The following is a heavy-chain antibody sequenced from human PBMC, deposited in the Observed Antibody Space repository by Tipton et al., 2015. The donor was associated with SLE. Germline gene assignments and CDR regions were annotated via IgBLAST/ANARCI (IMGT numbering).Heavy chain of an antibody. Sequence: SGFTFNSYGMHWVRQAPGKGLEWVAFIRYDGTKKYYADSVKGRFTISRDSSKNTLSLQMNSLRAEDTAVYYCAREFLNPVTTVHYYFDLWGRGTLVTVSS. CDR3: AREFLNPVTTVHYYFDL. V-gene: IGHV3-30*02. D-gene: IGHD4-11*01. CDR1: GFTFNSYG. J-gene: IGHJ2*01. CDR2: IRYDGTKK.